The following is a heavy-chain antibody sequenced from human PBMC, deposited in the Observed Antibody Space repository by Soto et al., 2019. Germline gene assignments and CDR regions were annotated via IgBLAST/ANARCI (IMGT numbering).Heavy chain of an antibody. CDR3: ARQRGEYSSSQYYFDY. CDR2: INYSGST. CDR1: GGSISSSSYY. J-gene: IGHJ4*02. D-gene: IGHD6-6*01. Sequence: KTSETLSLTCTVSGGSISSSSYYWGWLRQPPGKGLEWIGSINYSGSTYCNSSLKSRVTMAVDTSKNQFSLKLSSVTAADTAVYYCARQRGEYSSSQYYFDYWGQGTLVTVSS. V-gene: IGHV4-39*01.